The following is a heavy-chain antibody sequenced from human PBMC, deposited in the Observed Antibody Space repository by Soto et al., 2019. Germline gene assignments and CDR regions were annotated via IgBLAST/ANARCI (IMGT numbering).Heavy chain of an antibody. D-gene: IGHD3-22*01. J-gene: IGHJ6*02. CDR2: ISYDGSNK. CDR1: GFTFSSYG. CDR3: AKDLGTYYYDSSGYYVYYYYGMDV. Sequence: GGSLRLSCAASGFTFSSYGMHWVRQAPGKGLEWVAVISYDGSNKYYADSEKGRFTISRDNSKNTLYLQMNSLRAEDTAVYYCAKDLGTYYYDSSGYYVYYYYGMDVWGQGTTVTVSS. V-gene: IGHV3-30*18.